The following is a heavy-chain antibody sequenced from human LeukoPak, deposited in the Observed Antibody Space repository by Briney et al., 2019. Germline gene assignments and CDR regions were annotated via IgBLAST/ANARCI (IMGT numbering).Heavy chain of an antibody. Sequence: ASVKVSCKPSGYSFTDYYMHWVRQAPGQGLEWMGIINPSGGSTSYAQKFQGRVTITADESTSTAYMELSSLRSEDTAVYYCARDSGYDYYFDYWGQGTLVTVSS. CDR1: GYSFTDYY. V-gene: IGHV1-46*01. J-gene: IGHJ4*02. CDR3: ARDSGYDYYFDY. D-gene: IGHD5-12*01. CDR2: INPSGGST.